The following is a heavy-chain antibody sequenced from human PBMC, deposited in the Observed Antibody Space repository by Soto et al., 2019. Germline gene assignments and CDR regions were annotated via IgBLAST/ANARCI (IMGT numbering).Heavy chain of an antibody. D-gene: IGHD1-26*01. CDR1: GFTFSSSW. CDR3: AKDSEPSLAPDY. J-gene: IGHJ4*02. V-gene: IGHV3-74*01. Sequence: GGSLRLSCAASGFTFSSSWMHWVRQAPGKGLVWVSRVSGDGSSTNYADSVKGRFTISRDNAKNTLYLQMNSLRAEDAAVYYCAKDSEPSLAPDYWGQGTLVTVSS. CDR2: VSGDGSST.